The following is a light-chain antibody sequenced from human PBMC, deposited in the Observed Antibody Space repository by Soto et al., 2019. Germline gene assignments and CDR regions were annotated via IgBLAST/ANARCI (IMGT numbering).Light chain of an antibody. CDR1: QSVSSN. Sequence: EVGMTQSPATLSVSPGERATLSCRASQSVSSNLAWYQQKPGQAPRLLIYGASTRATDVPPRFSGSGSGTEFTLTVSSLQSEDFAVYYCQQYNTWPPYPLGQGTKV. J-gene: IGKJ2*01. CDR2: GAS. V-gene: IGKV3-15*01. CDR3: QQYNTWPPYP.